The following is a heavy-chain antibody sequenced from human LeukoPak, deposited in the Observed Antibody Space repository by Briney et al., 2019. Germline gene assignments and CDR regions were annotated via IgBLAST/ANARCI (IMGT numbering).Heavy chain of an antibody. V-gene: IGHV4-34*01. CDR1: GGSFSGYY. CDR2: INHSGST. D-gene: IGHD3-3*01. Sequence: SETLSLTCAVYGGSFSGYYWSWIRQPPGKGLEWIGEINHSGSTNYNPSLKSRVTISVDTSKNQFSPKLSSVTAADTAVYYCARSLYDFWSGYRRYFDLWGRGTLVTVSS. CDR3: ARSLYDFWSGYRRYFDL. J-gene: IGHJ2*01.